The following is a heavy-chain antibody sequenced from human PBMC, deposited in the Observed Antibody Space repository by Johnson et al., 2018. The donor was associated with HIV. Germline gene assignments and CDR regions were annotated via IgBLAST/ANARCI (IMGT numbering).Heavy chain of an antibody. V-gene: IGHV3-30*14. CDR2: ISYDGSNK. CDR3: ARDVTAGNDAFDI. D-gene: IGHD1-1*01. J-gene: IGHJ3*02. Sequence: QMQLVESGGGVVQPGRSLRLSCAASGFTFSSYAMHWVRQAPGKGLEWVAVISYDGSNKYYADSVKGRFTLSRDNSNNTLYLQMNSLRAEDTAVYYCARDVTAGNDAFDIWGQGTMVTVSS. CDR1: GFTFSSYA.